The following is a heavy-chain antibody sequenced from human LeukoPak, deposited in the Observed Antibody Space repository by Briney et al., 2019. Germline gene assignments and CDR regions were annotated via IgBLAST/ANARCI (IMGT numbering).Heavy chain of an antibody. CDR3: ARDWDVDTAMVTVDY. J-gene: IGHJ4*02. D-gene: IGHD5-18*01. CDR2: ISSSSSTI. V-gene: IGHV3-48*01. CDR1: GFTFSSYS. Sequence: GGSLRLSCAASGFTFSSYSMNWVRQAPGKGLEWVSYISSSSSTIYYADSVKGRFTISRDNTKNSLYLQMNSLGAEDTAVYYCARDWDVDTAMVTVDYWGQGTLVTVSS.